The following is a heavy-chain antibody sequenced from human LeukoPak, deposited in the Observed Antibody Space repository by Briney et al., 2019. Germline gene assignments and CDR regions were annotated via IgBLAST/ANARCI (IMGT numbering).Heavy chain of an antibody. Sequence: PGGSLRLSCAASGFTFSSYGMHWVRQAPGKGLEWVAVIWYDGSNKYYADSVKVRFTISRDNSKNTLYLQMNSLRAEDTAVYYCARAIWFGPHYGMDVWGQGTTVTVSS. V-gene: IGHV3-33*01. D-gene: IGHD3-10*01. CDR1: GFTFSSYG. CDR3: ARAIWFGPHYGMDV. J-gene: IGHJ6*02. CDR2: IWYDGSNK.